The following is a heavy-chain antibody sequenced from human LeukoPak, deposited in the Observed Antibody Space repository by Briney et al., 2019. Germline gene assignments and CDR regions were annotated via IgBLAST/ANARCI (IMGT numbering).Heavy chain of an antibody. Sequence: ASVKVSCKASGYTFTGYYMHWVRQAPGQGLEWMGWINPNSGGTNYAQKFQGRVTMTRDTSISTAYMELSRLRSDDTAVYYCAALGYDFSQGYYYYMDVWGKGTTVTVSS. D-gene: IGHD3-3*01. CDR3: AALGYDFSQGYYYYMDV. CDR1: GYTFTGYY. J-gene: IGHJ6*03. CDR2: INPNSGGT. V-gene: IGHV1-2*02.